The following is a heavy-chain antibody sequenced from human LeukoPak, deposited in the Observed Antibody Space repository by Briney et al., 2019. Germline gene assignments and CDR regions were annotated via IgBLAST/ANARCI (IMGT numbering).Heavy chain of an antibody. V-gene: IGHV3-48*02. CDR1: GFTFSSYA. J-gene: IGHJ4*02. Sequence: GGSLRLSCAASGFTFSSYAMNWVRQAPGKGLEWVSYISSRSSSIYYADSVKGRFTLSRDNAKNSLYLQMNSLRDEDTAVYYCARGDYGDRDLDYWGQGTLVTVSS. D-gene: IGHD4-17*01. CDR2: ISSRSSSI. CDR3: ARGDYGDRDLDY.